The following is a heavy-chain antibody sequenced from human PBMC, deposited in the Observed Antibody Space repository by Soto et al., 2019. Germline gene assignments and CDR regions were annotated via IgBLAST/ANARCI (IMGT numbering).Heavy chain of an antibody. CDR3: ARGRADYDFWSGTP. Sequence: NPSETLSLTCTVSGGSISSGDYYWSWIRQPPGKGLEWIGYIYYSGSTYYNPSLKSRVTISVDTSKNQFSLKLSSVTAADTAVYYWARGRADYDFWSGTPWGQGTLVTVSS. CDR1: GGSISSGDYY. D-gene: IGHD3-3*01. CDR2: IYYSGST. V-gene: IGHV4-30-4*01. J-gene: IGHJ5*02.